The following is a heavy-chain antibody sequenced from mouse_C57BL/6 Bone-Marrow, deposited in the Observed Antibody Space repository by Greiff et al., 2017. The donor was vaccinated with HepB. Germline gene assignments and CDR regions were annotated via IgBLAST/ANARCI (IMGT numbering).Heavy chain of an antibody. J-gene: IGHJ3*01. CDR3: ARSGNYGSSFFAY. D-gene: IGHD1-1*01. CDR2: IYPRSGNT. V-gene: IGHV1-81*01. Sequence: QVQLQHSGAELARPGASVKLSCKASGYTFTSYGVSWVKQRTGQGLEWIGEIYPRSGNTYYNEKFKGKATLTADKSSSTAYMELRSLTSEDSAVYFCARSGNYGSSFFAYWGQGTLVTVSA. CDR1: GYTFTSYG.